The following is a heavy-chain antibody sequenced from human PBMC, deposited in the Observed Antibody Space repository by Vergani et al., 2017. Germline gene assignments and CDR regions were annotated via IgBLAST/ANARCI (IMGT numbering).Heavy chain of an antibody. CDR1: GFTFSSYA. CDR3: AKGKYWVSCSSTSCCLFDC. CDR2: IIGSGGST. J-gene: IGHJ4*02. V-gene: IGHV3-23*04. Sequence: EVQLVESGGGLVQPGGSLRLSCAASGFTFSSYAMSWVRQAPGKGLEWVSAIIGSGGSTYYADSVKGRFTISRDNSKNTLYLQMNSLRAEDTAVYYCAKGKYWVSCSSTSCCLFDCWGEGTLVTVSS. D-gene: IGHD2-2*01.